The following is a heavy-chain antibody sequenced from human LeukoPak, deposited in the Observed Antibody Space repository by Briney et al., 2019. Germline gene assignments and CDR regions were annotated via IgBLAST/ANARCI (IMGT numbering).Heavy chain of an antibody. J-gene: IGHJ5*02. CDR2: IYYSGST. Sequence: PSETLSLTCTVSGGSISSSSYSWGWIRQPPGKGLEWVGSIYYSGSTYYNPSLKSRVTISVDTSKNQFSLKLSSVTAADTAVYYCARGHAVVRGVGYNWFDPWGQGTLVTVSS. V-gene: IGHV4-39*07. D-gene: IGHD3-10*01. CDR1: GGSISSSSYS. CDR3: ARGHAVVRGVGYNWFDP.